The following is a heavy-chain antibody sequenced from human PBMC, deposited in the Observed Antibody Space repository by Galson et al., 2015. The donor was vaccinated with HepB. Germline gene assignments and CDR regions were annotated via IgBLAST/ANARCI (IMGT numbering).Heavy chain of an antibody. J-gene: IGHJ4*02. CDR2: INHSGRT. CDR1: GGSFSGYY. Sequence: ETLSLTCAVYGGSFSGYYWSWIRQPPGKGLEWIGEINHSGRTKNNPSLKSRVTISVDTSKNQFSLKLSSVTAADTAVYYCARERESGSSPILFDYWGQGTLVTVSS. D-gene: IGHD6-13*01. V-gene: IGHV4-34*01. CDR3: ARERESGSSPILFDY.